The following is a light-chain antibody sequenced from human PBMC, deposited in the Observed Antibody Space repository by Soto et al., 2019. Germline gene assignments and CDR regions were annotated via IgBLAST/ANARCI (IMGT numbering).Light chain of an antibody. V-gene: IGLV2-23*01. J-gene: IGLJ1*01. CDR2: EGS. Sequence: QSVLTQPASVSGSPGQAITISCTGTSSDGGNYNLVSWFQQHPGKAPKAIIYEGSKRPSGDSHRFSGSKSGNTASLTIFGVQAAYEADYYCCSYAGSSTHVFGTGTKVTVL. CDR1: SSDGGNYNL. CDR3: CSYAGSSTHV.